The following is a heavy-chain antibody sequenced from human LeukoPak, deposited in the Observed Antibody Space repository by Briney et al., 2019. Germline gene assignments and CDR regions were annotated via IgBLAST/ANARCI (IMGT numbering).Heavy chain of an antibody. D-gene: IGHD6-13*01. CDR1: GGSISSGSYY. J-gene: IGHJ6*03. Sequence: SETLSLTCTVSGGSISSGSYYWSWIRQPAGKGLEWIGRIYTGGSTNYNPSLKSRVTISVDTSKNQFSLKLSSVTAADTAVYYCARRYSSNYMDVWGKGTTVTVSS. CDR3: ARRYSSNYMDV. CDR2: IYTGGST. V-gene: IGHV4-61*02.